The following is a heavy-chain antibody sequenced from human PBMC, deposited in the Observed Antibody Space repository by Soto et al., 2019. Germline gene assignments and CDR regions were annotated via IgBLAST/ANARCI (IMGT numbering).Heavy chain of an antibody. CDR1: EFTFSNYA. CDR3: AKSVVATINFIYYYYYGMDV. J-gene: IGHJ6*02. D-gene: IGHD5-12*01. CDR2: ISDNGGTT. V-gene: IGHV3-23*01. Sequence: LRLSCAASEFTFSNYAMSWVRQAPGKGQEWVSSISDNGGTTYYADSVKGRFTISRDNSKNTLYLQMNSLRAEDTAVYYCAKSVVATINFIYYYYYGMDVWGQGTTVTVSS.